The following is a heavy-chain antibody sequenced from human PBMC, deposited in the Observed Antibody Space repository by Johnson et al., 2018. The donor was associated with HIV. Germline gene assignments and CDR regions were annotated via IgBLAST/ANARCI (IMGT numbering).Heavy chain of an antibody. CDR1: GFTFSSYA. J-gene: IGHJ3*02. V-gene: IGHV3-30*04. CDR3: ARRMVQGVIITSGAFDS. Sequence: QVLLVESGGGLVQPGGSLRLSCAASGFTFSSYAMHWVRQAPGKGLEWVAVISYDGSNKYYAESVKGRFTISRDNSKNTLYLQMNSLRAEDTAVYYCARRMVQGVIITSGAFDSWGQGTMVTVTS. D-gene: IGHD3-10*01. CDR2: ISYDGSNK.